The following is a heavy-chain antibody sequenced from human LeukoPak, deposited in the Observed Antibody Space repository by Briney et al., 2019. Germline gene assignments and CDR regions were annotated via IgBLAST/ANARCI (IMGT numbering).Heavy chain of an antibody. V-gene: IGHV3-73*01. J-gene: IGHJ4*02. CDR1: GFTFSSYA. Sequence: PGGSLRLSCAASGFTFSSYAMSWVRQAPGKGLEWVGRVRTKGNGYATQYAAPVKGRFTISRDDSKNTAYLQMNSLKTEDTAVYFCSSYDNSGYYYRNYWGQGTLVTVSS. CDR3: SSYDNSGYYYRNY. CDR2: VRTKGNGYAT. D-gene: IGHD3-22*01.